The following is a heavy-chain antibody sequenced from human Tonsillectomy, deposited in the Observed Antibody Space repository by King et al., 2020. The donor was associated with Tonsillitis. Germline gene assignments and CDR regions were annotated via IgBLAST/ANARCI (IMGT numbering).Heavy chain of an antibody. D-gene: IGHD1-26*01. CDR3: AGGGTTLGWFDP. Sequence: VQLVESGGGLVKPGGSLRLSCAVSGFTFTSYSMTWVRQAPGKGLEWVSSISSSSDFLFYADSVKGRFTISRDNAKNSLYLQMNSLRAADTAVYYCAGGGTTLGWFDPWGQGTLVTVSS. V-gene: IGHV3-21*01. J-gene: IGHJ5*02. CDR2: ISSSSDFL. CDR1: GFTFTSYS.